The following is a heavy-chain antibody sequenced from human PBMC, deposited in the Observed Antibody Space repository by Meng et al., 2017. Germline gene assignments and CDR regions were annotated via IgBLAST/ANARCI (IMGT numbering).Heavy chain of an antibody. V-gene: IGHV1-8*01. Sequence: QVQLGQIGAEVTKPGAQVKVSCKALGNTFTSYDINWVRQATGQGLEWMGWMNPNSGNTGYAQKFQGRVTMTRNTSISTAYMELSSLRSEDTAVYYCARQYSSSWYWFDPWGQGTLVTVSS. CDR3: ARQYSSSWYWFDP. CDR1: GNTFTSYD. CDR2: MNPNSGNT. D-gene: IGHD6-13*01. J-gene: IGHJ5*02.